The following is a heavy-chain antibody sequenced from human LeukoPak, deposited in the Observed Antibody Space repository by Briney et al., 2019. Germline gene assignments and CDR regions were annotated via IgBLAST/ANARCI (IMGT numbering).Heavy chain of an antibody. CDR2: INPNSGGT. Sequence: ASVKVSCKASGYTFTGYYMHWMRQAPGQGLEWMGWINPNSGGTNYAQKFQGRVTMTRDTSISTTYMELSRLRSDDTAVYYCARLSQTGSPIVVVPAAMTGGSDYWGQGTLVTVSS. J-gene: IGHJ4*02. CDR3: ARLSQTGSPIVVVPAAMTGGSDY. D-gene: IGHD2-2*01. CDR1: GYTFTGYY. V-gene: IGHV1-2*02.